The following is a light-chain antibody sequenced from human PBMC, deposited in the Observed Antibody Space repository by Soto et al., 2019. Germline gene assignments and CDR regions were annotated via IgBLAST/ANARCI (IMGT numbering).Light chain of an antibody. J-gene: IGLJ2*01. CDR1: SSNVGSHT. V-gene: IGLV1-44*01. CDR3: AAWDDSLNGV. Sequence: QSVLTQPPSASGTPGQRVTISCSGSSSNVGSHTVNWYQQVPGTAPKLLIYDNNRRPSGVPDRFSSSKSATSASLAISGLQSDDEADYYCAAWDDSLNGVFGGGTKLTVL. CDR2: DNN.